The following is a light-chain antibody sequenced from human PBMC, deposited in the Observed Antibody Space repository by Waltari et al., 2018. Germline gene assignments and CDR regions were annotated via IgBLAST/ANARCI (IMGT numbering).Light chain of an antibody. J-gene: IGLJ1*01. V-gene: IGLV2-23*01. CDR3: CSYTGSSTSYG. CDR1: STDLASYNL. CDR2: EAT. Sequence: QSALSQPASVSGSPGQSLTITCTGASTDLASYNLVAWYQHHPNRAPKLTIYEATKRPSGISHRFSGAKSGATASLIISGLQADDEADYYCCSYTGSSTSYGCGGGTKVTVL.